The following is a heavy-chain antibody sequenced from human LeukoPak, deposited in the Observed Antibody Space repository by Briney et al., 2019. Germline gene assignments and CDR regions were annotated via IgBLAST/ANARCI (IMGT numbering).Heavy chain of an antibody. J-gene: IGHJ4*02. Sequence: SSETLSLTCTVSGGSISSGGYYWSWIRQHPGKGLEWIGYIYYSGTTYYNPSLKSRVTISLDTSKNQFSLKLSSVTAADTAVYYCARSDSSGYYFDYWGQGTLVTVSS. V-gene: IGHV4-31*03. CDR1: GGSISSGGYY. CDR2: IYYSGTT. CDR3: ARSDSSGYYFDY. D-gene: IGHD3-22*01.